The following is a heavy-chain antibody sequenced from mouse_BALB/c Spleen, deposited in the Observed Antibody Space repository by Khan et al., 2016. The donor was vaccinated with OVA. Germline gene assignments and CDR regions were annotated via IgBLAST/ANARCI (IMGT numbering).Heavy chain of an antibody. Sequence: VQLQESGAELVKPGASVKLSCKASGYTFTSYWMHWVIQRPGQGLDWIGYINPSDGRSHYSEQFKNKATLTVDKSSFTASMQLSSLTSEDSAVYYCARGGYGSLAYWGQGTLVTVSA. J-gene: IGHJ3*01. D-gene: IGHD2-10*02. V-gene: IGHV1S81*02. CDR1: GYTFTSYW. CDR3: ARGGYGSLAY. CDR2: INPSDGRS.